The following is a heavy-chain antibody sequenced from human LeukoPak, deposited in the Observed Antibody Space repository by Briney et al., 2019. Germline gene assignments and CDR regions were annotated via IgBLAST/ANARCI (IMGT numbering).Heavy chain of an antibody. CDR2: INPNSGGT. CDR1: GYTFTGYY. CDR3: ARRRKYCSSTSCYSADGFDY. Sequence: ASVKVSCKASGYTFTGYYMHWVRQAPGQGLEWMGRINPNSGGTNYAQKFQGRVTMTRDTSISIAYMELSRLRSDDTAVYYCARRRKYCSSTSCYSADGFDYWGQGTLVTVSS. J-gene: IGHJ4*02. D-gene: IGHD2-2*01. V-gene: IGHV1-2*06.